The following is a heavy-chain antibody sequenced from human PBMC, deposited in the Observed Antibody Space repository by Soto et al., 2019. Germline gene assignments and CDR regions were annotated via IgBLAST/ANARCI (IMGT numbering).Heavy chain of an antibody. CDR3: SSRLIEYGDYFQFDY. Sequence: PSETLSLTCTVSGGSISSGGYYWSWIRQHPGKGLEWIGYIYYSGSTYYNPSLKSRVTISVDTSKNQFSLKLSSVTAADTAVYYCSSRLIEYGDYFQFDYWGQGTLVTVS. J-gene: IGHJ4*02. D-gene: IGHD4-17*01. V-gene: IGHV4-31*03. CDR1: GGSISSGGYY. CDR2: IYYSGST.